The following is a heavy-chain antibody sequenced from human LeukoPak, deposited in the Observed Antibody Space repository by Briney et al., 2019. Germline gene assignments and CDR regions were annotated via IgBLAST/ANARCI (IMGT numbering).Heavy chain of an antibody. CDR3: AKGSRTGQFPMDV. D-gene: IGHD1-1*01. J-gene: IGHJ6*02. CDR1: GFTASTYG. Sequence: GGSLRLSCAASGFTASTYGVSWVRQAPGKGPQWVSAIVGGAGYTFYADSVKGRFTISRDNSWNSLYLQMNSLRDDDTAVYYCAKGSRTGQFPMDVWGQGTTVTVSS. V-gene: IGHV3-23*01. CDR2: IVGGAGYT.